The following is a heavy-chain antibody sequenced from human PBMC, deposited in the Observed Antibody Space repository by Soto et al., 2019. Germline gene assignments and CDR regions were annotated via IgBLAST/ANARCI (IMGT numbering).Heavy chain of an antibody. CDR2: IYYSGST. D-gene: IGHD2-15*01. Sequence: SETLSLTCTVSGGSISSSSYYWGWIRQPPGKGLEWIGSIYYSGSTYYNPSIKSRVTISVDTSKNQFSLKLGSVTAADTAVYYCARLDRSAFGALDYWGQGTLVTVSS. J-gene: IGHJ4*02. CDR1: GGSISSSSYY. CDR3: ARLDRSAFGALDY. V-gene: IGHV4-39*01.